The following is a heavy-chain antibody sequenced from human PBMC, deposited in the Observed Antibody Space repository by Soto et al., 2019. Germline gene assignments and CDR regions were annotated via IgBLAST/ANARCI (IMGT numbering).Heavy chain of an antibody. CDR1: GFTFSSYG. J-gene: IGHJ6*02. D-gene: IGHD3-9*01. Sequence: QVQLVESGGGVVQPGRSLRLSCAASGFTFSSYGMHWVRQAPGKGLEWVAVISYDGSNKYYADSVKGRFTISRDNSKNTLYLKMNSLRAEDTAVYYCAKTYYDILTGWSSVEWGMDVWGQGTTVTVSS. V-gene: IGHV3-30*18. CDR3: AKTYYDILTGWSSVEWGMDV. CDR2: ISYDGSNK.